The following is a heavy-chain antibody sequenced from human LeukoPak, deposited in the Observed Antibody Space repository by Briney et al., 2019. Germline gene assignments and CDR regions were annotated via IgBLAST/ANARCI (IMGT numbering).Heavy chain of an antibody. D-gene: IGHD2-2*01. CDR3: ARDTFQPGLIDS. CDR2: INTDSSDI. CDR1: GFTFSRFA. J-gene: IGHJ4*02. Sequence: GSLRLSCAASGFTFSRFAMNWVRQAPGKGLGWISYINTDSSDIHYADSVKGRFTISRDNARNTLFLQLSSLRAEDSAVYYCARDTFQPGLIDSWGQGTLVTVSS. V-gene: IGHV3-21*05.